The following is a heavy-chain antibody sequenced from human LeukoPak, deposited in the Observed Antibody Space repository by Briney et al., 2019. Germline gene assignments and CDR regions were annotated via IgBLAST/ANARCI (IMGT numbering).Heavy chain of an antibody. V-gene: IGHV3-74*01. CDR3: ARATTGSYDY. J-gene: IGHJ4*02. Sequence: GGSLRLSCAACGFTFRSYWMHWVRQDPGKGLVWVSRINSDGGSTSYADSVKGRFTISRDNAKNTLYLQMNSLRVEDTAVFYCARATTGSYDYWGQGVLVTVSS. CDR2: INSDGGST. CDR1: GFTFRSYW. D-gene: IGHD1-26*01.